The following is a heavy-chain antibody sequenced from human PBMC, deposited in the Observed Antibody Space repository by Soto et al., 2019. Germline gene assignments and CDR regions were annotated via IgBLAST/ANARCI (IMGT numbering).Heavy chain of an antibody. D-gene: IGHD6-13*01. CDR3: AKLSRYSSRWLYYFDY. CDR2: ITASGEHT. CDR1: GFTFSSYA. Sequence: VQFLESGGGLVQPGGSLRLSCAASGFTFSSYAMSWVRQGPGEGLEWVSGITASGEHTYYADSVKGRFSISRDNSENTVYLQMNSLRAEDTAVYYCAKLSRYSSRWLYYFDYWGQGTLVTVSS. V-gene: IGHV3-23*01. J-gene: IGHJ4*02.